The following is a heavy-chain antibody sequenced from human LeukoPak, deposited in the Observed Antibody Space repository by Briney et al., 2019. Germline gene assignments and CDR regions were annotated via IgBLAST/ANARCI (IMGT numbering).Heavy chain of an antibody. J-gene: IGHJ3*02. V-gene: IGHV3-33*01. Sequence: GRSLRLSCAASGFTFSSYGMHWVRQAPGKGLEWVAVIWYDGSNKYYADSVKGRFTISRDNSKNTLYLQMNSLRAEDTAVYYCAGDYDNWNYVPNDAFDIWGQGTMVTVSS. D-gene: IGHD1-7*01. CDR1: GFTFSSYG. CDR2: IWYDGSNK. CDR3: AGDYDNWNYVPNDAFDI.